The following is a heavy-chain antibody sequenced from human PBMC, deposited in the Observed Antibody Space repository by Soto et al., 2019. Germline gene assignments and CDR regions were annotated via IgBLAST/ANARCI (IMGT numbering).Heavy chain of an antibody. D-gene: IGHD3-3*01. Sequence: EVQLVESGGGLIQPGGSLRLSCAASGFTVSSNYMSWVRQAPGKGLEWVSVIYSGGSTYYADSVKGRFTISRDNSKNTLYLQMNSLRAEDTAVYYCARDEWSRECYNYEFYSYGMHVWGQGTTVTVSS. J-gene: IGHJ6*02. CDR2: IYSGGST. V-gene: IGHV3-53*01. CDR1: GFTVSSNY. CDR3: ARDEWSRECYNYEFYSYGMHV.